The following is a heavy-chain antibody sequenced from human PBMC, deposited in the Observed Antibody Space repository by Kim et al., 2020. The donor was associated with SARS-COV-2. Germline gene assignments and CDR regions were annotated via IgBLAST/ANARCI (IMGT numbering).Heavy chain of an antibody. CDR1: DFSLTTNAVG. Sequence: SGPTLVKPTQTLTLTCTFFDFSLTTNAVGVAWIRQAPGKAPEWLALIYGNDEKRYSPFLRNGLTITKDSSKKQVVLTLTDMQPVDSGTYYCAHDSPGFYGLDVWGKGTTVTVSS. CDR2: IYGNDEK. V-gene: IGHV2-5*01. D-gene: IGHD3-22*01. CDR3: AHDSPGFYGLDV. J-gene: IGHJ6*04.